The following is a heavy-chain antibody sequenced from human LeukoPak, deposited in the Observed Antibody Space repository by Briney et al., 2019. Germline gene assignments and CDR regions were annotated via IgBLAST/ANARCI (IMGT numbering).Heavy chain of an antibody. V-gene: IGHV3-48*04. J-gene: IGHJ5*02. CDR2: ISTSSSTI. CDR1: GFTFSSYS. CDR3: AREGCSSTSCPLHWFDP. D-gene: IGHD2-2*01. Sequence: GGSLRLSCAASGFTFSSYSMNWVRQAPGKGLEWVSYISTSSSTIYYADSVKGRFTISRDNAKNSLYLQMNSLRAEDTAVYYCAREGCSSTSCPLHWFDPWGQGTLVTVSS.